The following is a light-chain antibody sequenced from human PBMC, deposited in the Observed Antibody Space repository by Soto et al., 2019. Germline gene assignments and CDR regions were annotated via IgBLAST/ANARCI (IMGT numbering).Light chain of an antibody. V-gene: IGKV1-5*01. CDR3: QQYNSYLWT. J-gene: IGKJ1*01. Sequence: DIQMTQSPSTLSASVQDRVTITCRASQSIGSWLAWYQQKPGKAPKVLIYDASSLQSGVPSRFSGSGSGTKFTLTISSLQPDDFATYYCQQYNSYLWTFGQGTKVDI. CDR1: QSIGSW. CDR2: DAS.